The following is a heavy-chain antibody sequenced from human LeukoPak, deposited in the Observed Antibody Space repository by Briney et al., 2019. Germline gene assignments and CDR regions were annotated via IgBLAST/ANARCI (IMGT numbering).Heavy chain of an antibody. Sequence: ASVKVSFKVSGYTLTELSMHWVRQAPGKGLEWMGGFDPEDGETIYAQKFQGRVTMTEDTSTDTAYMELSSLRSEDTAVYYCARGSWQQLVLWGVGYYFDYWGQGTLVTVSS. V-gene: IGHV1-24*01. CDR2: FDPEDGET. J-gene: IGHJ4*02. CDR3: ARGSWQQLVLWGVGYYFDY. CDR1: GYTLTELS. D-gene: IGHD6-13*01.